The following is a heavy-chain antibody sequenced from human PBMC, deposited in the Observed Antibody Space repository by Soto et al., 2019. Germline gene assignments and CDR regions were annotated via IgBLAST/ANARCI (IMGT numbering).Heavy chain of an antibody. Sequence: GASVKVSCKASGYTFTRSGISWVRQAPGQRLECMGRISTYNGNTNYPQSLQGRLTMTTDTSTTTAYMELRSLRSDDTAVYYCARDPYHVLMVNAPNLYGMDVWGQGTTVTVSS. D-gene: IGHD2-8*01. CDR1: GYTFTRSG. J-gene: IGHJ6*02. CDR3: ARDPYHVLMVNAPNLYGMDV. CDR2: ISTYNGNT. V-gene: IGHV1-18*01.